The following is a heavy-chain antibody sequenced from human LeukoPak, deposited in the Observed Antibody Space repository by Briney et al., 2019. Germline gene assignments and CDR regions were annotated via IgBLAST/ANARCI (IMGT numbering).Heavy chain of an antibody. V-gene: IGHV4-39*01. CDR1: GGSISSSSYH. CDR3: ARVPYYYDSSGYYYGLPYYYGMDV. J-gene: IGHJ6*02. Sequence: SETLSLTCTVSGGSISSSSYHWGWIRQPPGKGLEWIGSIYYSGSTYYNPSLKSRVTISVDTSKSQFSLKLSSVTAADTAVYYCARVPYYYDSSGYYYGLPYYYGMDVWGQGTTVTASS. D-gene: IGHD3-22*01. CDR2: IYYSGST.